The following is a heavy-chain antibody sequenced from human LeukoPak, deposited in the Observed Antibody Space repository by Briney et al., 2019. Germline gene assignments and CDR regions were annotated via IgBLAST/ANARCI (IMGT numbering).Heavy chain of an antibody. V-gene: IGHV4-38-2*02. CDR3: ARYGAMALDD. J-gene: IGHJ4*02. CDR2: IYHSGST. CDR1: GYSISSGYY. Sequence: PSETLSLTCTVSGYSISSGYYWGWIRQPPGKGLEWIGSIYHSGSTYYNPSLKSRVTISVDTSKNQFSLKLSSVTAADTSVYYCARYGAMALDDWGQGTLVTVSS. D-gene: IGHD5-18*01.